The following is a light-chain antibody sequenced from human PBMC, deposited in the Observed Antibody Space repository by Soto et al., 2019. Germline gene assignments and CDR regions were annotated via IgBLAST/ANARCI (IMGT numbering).Light chain of an antibody. Sequence: QSALTQPASVSGSPGQSITISCTGTSSDVGGYNYVSWYQQHTGKAPKLMIYDVINRPSGVSNRFSGSKSGNTASLTISGLQAEDEADYYCSSYTSSSTYFFGTATKVTVL. CDR2: DVI. CDR1: SSDVGGYNY. J-gene: IGLJ1*01. V-gene: IGLV2-14*01. CDR3: SSYTSSSTYF.